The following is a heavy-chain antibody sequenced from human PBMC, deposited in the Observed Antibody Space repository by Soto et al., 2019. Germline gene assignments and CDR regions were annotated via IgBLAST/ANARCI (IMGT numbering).Heavy chain of an antibody. CDR3: ARDPHEYWTSYWFDP. CDR2: ISAYDGKT. Sequence: ASVKVSCKASGYNFNIYGINWVRQAPGQGLELMGWISAYDGKTTYAEKFQGRVTRTTDASTSTAYMDWRSLRSDDTAVYYCARDPHEYWTSYWFDPWGQGTLVTVSS. J-gene: IGHJ5*02. D-gene: IGHD3-3*01. V-gene: IGHV1-18*01. CDR1: GYNFNIYG.